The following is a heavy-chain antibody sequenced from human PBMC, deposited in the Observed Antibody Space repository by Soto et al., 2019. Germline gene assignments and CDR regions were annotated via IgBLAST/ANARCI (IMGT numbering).Heavy chain of an antibody. J-gene: IGHJ5*02. CDR2: INSDGSRT. CDR3: ARVLTGSWNWFDP. D-gene: IGHD6-13*01. V-gene: IGHV3-74*01. Sequence: GGSLRLSCAASGFTFSSYWMHWVRQAPGKGLAWVSRINSDGSRTNYADSVKGRFTVSGDNAKNTQYLQMNSLRAEDTAVYYCARVLTGSWNWFDPWGQGTLVTVSS. CDR1: GFTFSSYW.